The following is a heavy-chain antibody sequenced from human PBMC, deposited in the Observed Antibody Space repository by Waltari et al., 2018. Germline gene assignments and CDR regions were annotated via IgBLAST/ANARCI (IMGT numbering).Heavy chain of an antibody. Sequence: EVQLVESGGGLVQPGGSLRLSCVASGFPFRMHWMYWVCQGPGEGLVWVSRIKNDGRITDYADSVKGRFTISRDNAKNTLYLQMSSLRAEDTGVYYCVRGGSNGVVRPLDYWGQGTLVTVS. CDR2: IKNDGRIT. V-gene: IGHV3-74*01. CDR1: GFPFRMHW. CDR3: VRGGSNGVVRPLDY. D-gene: IGHD3-3*01. J-gene: IGHJ4*02.